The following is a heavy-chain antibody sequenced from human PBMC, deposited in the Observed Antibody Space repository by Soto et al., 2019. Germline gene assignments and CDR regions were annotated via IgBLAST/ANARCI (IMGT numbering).Heavy chain of an antibody. D-gene: IGHD5-18*01. Sequence: QITLKESGPTMVKPTQTLTLTCSFSGFSLSLSTSGVGVGWIRQPPGKALEWLALIFWDAGNRYSPSLKNRLTITKDTSRNQVVLAMTNMDPVDTATYYCVHRRGYGEFDYWGQGILVTVSS. J-gene: IGHJ4*02. CDR2: IFWDAGN. CDR3: VHRRGYGEFDY. CDR1: GFSLSLSTSGVG. V-gene: IGHV2-5*02.